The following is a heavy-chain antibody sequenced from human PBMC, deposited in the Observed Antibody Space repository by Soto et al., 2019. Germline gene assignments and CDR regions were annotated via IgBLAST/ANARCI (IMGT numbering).Heavy chain of an antibody. CDR2: IYWDDDK. Sequence: SGPTLVNPTQTLTLTCTFSGFSLSTSGVGVGWIRQPPGKALEWLALIYWDDDKRYSPSLKSRLTITKDTSKNQVVLTMTNMDPVDTATYYCAHRPLPPIPIPQFWFDPWGQGTLVTVSS. J-gene: IGHJ5*02. D-gene: IGHD2-2*02. CDR3: AHRPLPPIPIPQFWFDP. CDR1: GFSLSTSGVG. V-gene: IGHV2-5*02.